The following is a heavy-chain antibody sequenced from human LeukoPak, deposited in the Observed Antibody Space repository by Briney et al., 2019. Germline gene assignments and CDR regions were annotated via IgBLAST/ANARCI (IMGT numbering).Heavy chain of an antibody. Sequence: SETLSLTCAVYGGSFSGYYWSWIRQPPGKGLEWIGYIYYSGSTNYNPSLKSRVTISVDTSKNQFSLKLGSVTAADTAVYYCARCGSGWYDYYYYMDVWGKGTTVTVSS. CDR2: IYYSGST. D-gene: IGHD6-19*01. CDR3: ARCGSGWYDYYYYMDV. V-gene: IGHV4-59*01. J-gene: IGHJ6*03. CDR1: GGSFSGYY.